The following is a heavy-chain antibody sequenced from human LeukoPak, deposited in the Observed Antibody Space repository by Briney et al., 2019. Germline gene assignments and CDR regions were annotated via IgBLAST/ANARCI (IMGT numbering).Heavy chain of an antibody. V-gene: IGHV3-23*01. J-gene: IGHJ4*02. Sequence: GGSPRLSCGASGFRFSSYAMSWVRQAPGKGLEWVSSISGSGGSTYYTDSVKGRFAISRDNSKSTLYLQMNSLGTDDTALYYCVKGGQNYDFWRFDYWGQGTLVTASS. CDR3: VKGGQNYDFWRFDY. D-gene: IGHD3-3*01. CDR1: GFRFSSYA. CDR2: ISGSGGST.